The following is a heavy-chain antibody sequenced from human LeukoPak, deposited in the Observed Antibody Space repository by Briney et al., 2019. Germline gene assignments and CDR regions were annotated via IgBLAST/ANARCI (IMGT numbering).Heavy chain of an antibody. CDR1: GGSIKSNNW. CDR2: IYHSGST. J-gene: IGHJ4*02. V-gene: IGHV4-4*02. Sequence: PSETLSLTCAVSGGSIKSNNWWSWVRQPPGKGLEWIGEIYHSGSTNYNPSLESRVTVSVDKSRNQFSLDLSSVTAADTAVYYCARGQDTAMVQYYFDYWGQGTLVTVSS. CDR3: ARGQDTAMVQYYFDY. D-gene: IGHD5-18*01.